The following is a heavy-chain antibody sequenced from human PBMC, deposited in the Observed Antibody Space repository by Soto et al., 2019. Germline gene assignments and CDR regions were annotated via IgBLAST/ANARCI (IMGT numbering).Heavy chain of an antibody. Sequence: EVQLVESGGGLVQPGRSLRLSCAASGFTFSSYAMSWVRQAPGKGLEWVSAISGSGGSTYYADSVKGRFTISRDNSKNTLYLQMNSLRAEDTAVYYCVYGDYDREYFQHWGQGTLVTVSS. CDR2: ISGSGGST. V-gene: IGHV3-23*04. J-gene: IGHJ1*01. D-gene: IGHD4-17*01. CDR3: VYGDYDREYFQH. CDR1: GFTFSSYA.